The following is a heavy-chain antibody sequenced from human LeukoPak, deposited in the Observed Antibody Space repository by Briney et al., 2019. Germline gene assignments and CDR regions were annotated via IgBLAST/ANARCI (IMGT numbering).Heavy chain of an antibody. J-gene: IGHJ6*02. CDR2: INPNSGGT. CDR3: ILRPFLLTIFWSGYLYYYYYGMDV. Sequence: ASVKVSCKASGYTFTGYYMHWVRQAPGQGLEWMGWINPNSGGTNYAQKFQGRVTMTRDASISTAYMELSRLRSDDTAVYYSILRPFLLTIFWSGYLYYYYYGMDVWGQGTTVTVSS. V-gene: IGHV1-2*02. D-gene: IGHD3-3*01. CDR1: GYTFTGYY.